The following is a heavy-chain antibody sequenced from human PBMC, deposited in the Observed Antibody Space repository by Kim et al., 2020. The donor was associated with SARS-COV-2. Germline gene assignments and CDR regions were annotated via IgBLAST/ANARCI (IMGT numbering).Heavy chain of an antibody. Sequence: GGSLRLSCAASGFTFSSYWMHWVRQAPGKGLVWVSRINSAGGTTFYAVSVKGRFTISRDNDKSTLYLQMNSLRAEDTAVYYCASRRYTGTYYYFDYWGQGTLVTVSS. J-gene: IGHJ4*02. V-gene: IGHV3-74*01. CDR1: GFTFSSYW. CDR2: INSAGGTT. CDR3: ASRRYTGTYYYFDY. D-gene: IGHD1-26*01.